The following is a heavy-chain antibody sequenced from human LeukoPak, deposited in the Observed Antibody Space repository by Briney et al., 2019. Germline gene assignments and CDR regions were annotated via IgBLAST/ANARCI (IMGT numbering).Heavy chain of an antibody. Sequence: GASVKVSCKASGGTFSSYAISWVRQAPGQGLEWMGGIIPIFGTANYAQKFQGRVTITTDESTSTAYMVLSSLRSEDTAVYYCARVSSGSYYGGFDYWGQGTLVTVSS. J-gene: IGHJ4*02. CDR2: IIPIFGTA. D-gene: IGHD3-10*02. CDR1: GGTFSSYA. CDR3: ARVSSGSYYGGFDY. V-gene: IGHV1-69*05.